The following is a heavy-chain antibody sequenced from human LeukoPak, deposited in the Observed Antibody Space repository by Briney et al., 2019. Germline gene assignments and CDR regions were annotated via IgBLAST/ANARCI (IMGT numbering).Heavy chain of an antibody. V-gene: IGHV3-23*01. CDR1: GFTFSSYG. CDR2: ISSSGGST. Sequence: GGSLRLSCAASGFTFSSYGMHWVRQAPGKGLEWVSGISSSGGSTYYADSVKGRFTISRDNSKSTLSLQMNSLRAEDTAVYYCAKNLNPFDSWGQGILVTVSS. CDR3: AKNLNPFDS. J-gene: IGHJ4*02.